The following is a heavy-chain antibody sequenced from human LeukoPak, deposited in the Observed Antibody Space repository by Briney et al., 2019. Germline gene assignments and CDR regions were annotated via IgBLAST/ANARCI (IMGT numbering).Heavy chain of an antibody. Sequence: PGGSPRLSCAASGFTFSSYGMHWVRQAPGKGLDWVAFIHHDGSNKYYADSVRGRFTISRDNSKNTLYLQMNSLRAEDTAVYYCAKSGYHGSSGYNWGQGTLVTVSS. D-gene: IGHD3-22*01. CDR3: AKSGYHGSSGYN. CDR1: GFTFSSYG. V-gene: IGHV3-30*02. CDR2: IHHDGSNK. J-gene: IGHJ4*02.